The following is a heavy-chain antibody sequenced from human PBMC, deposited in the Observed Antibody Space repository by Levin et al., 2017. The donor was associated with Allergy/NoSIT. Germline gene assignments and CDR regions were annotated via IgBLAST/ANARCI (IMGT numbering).Heavy chain of an antibody. V-gene: IGHV4-4*07. D-gene: IGHD3-3*01. CDR2: IYPTGSA. J-gene: IGHJ4*02. CDR1: GDSFSSYF. Sequence: SQTLSLTCTVSGDSFSSYFWTWIRQPAGKGLEWIGHIYPTGSANYNPSLKSRGSMSVDMSKNQFSLKLTSVTAADTAVYYCAGGTYYDFRSGSVTFDHWGQGTLVTVSS. CDR3: AGGTYYDFRSGSVTFDH.